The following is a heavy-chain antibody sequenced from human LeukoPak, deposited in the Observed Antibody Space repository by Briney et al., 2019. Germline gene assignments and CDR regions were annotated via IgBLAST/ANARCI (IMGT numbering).Heavy chain of an antibody. J-gene: IGHJ4*02. CDR1: GGSISSYY. D-gene: IGHD3-16*01. CDR3: ARGAPGEHIDY. V-gene: IGHV4-59*01. CDR2: IYYSGST. Sequence: PSETLSLTCTVSGGSISSYYWNWIRQPPGKGLEWIGYIYYSGSTNYNPSLKSRVTISVDTSKNQFSLKLSSVTAADTAVYYCARGAPGEHIDYWGQGTLVTVSS.